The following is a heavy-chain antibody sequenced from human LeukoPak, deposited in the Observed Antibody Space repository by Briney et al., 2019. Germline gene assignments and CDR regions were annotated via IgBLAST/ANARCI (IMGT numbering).Heavy chain of an antibody. V-gene: IGHV3-7*01. CDR3: ARANPQWLVRYAFDI. CDR2: IKQDGSEK. CDR1: GFTFSTYN. D-gene: IGHD6-19*01. J-gene: IGHJ3*02. Sequence: GGSLRLSCAASGFTFSTYNMNWVRQAPGKGLEWVANIKQDGSEKYYVDSVKGRFTISRDNAKNSLYLQMNSLRAEDTAVYYCARANPQWLVRYAFDIWGQGTMVTVSS.